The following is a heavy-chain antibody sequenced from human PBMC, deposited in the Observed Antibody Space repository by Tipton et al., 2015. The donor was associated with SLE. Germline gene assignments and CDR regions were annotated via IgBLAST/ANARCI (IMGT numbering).Heavy chain of an antibody. J-gene: IGHJ4*02. CDR2: IDYTANP. CDR1: GGSIGSFY. D-gene: IGHD1-1*01. Sequence: TLSLTCTVSGGSIGSFYWSWIRQPPGKGLEWIGNIDYTANPNYSPSLKSRVTISIDTSTNHFSLKLRSVTAADTAVYYCARSWNDAPPDLGYWGPGTLVTVSS. V-gene: IGHV4-59*07. CDR3: ARSWNDAPPDLGY.